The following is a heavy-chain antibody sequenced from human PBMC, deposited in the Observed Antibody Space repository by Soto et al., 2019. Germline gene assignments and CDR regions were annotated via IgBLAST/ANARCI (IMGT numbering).Heavy chain of an antibody. V-gene: IGHV2-5*01. CDR2: IYWNDDK. CDR3: ARSPEVRSGRGWFDP. D-gene: IGHD3-10*01. CDR1: GFSLSTSGVG. J-gene: IGHJ5*02. Sequence: SGPTLVNPTQTLTLTCTFSGFSLSTSGVGVGWIRQPPGKALEWLALIYWNDDKRYSPSLKSRLTITKDTSKNQVVLTMTNMDPVDTATYYCARSPEVRSGRGWFDPWGQGTLVTVSS.